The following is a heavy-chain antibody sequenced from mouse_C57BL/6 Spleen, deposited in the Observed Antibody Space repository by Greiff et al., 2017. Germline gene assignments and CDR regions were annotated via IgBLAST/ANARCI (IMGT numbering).Heavy chain of an antibody. J-gene: IGHJ2*01. CDR3: ARGRAFDY. V-gene: IGHV1-53*01. Sequence: VQLQQSGTELVKPGASVKLSCKASGYTFTGYWMHWVKQRPGKGLEWIGNINPSNGGTNYNEKFKSKATPTVDTSSSTAYMQLSSLTSEDSAVYYCARGRAFDYWGQGTTLTVSS. CDR1: GYTFTGYW. D-gene: IGHD3-3*01. CDR2: INPSNGGT.